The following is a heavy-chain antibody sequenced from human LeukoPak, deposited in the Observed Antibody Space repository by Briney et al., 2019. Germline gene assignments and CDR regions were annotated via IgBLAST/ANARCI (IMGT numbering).Heavy chain of an antibody. CDR1: GGSISSYY. CDR3: ARDKGYFDWLLARYYYYGMDV. J-gene: IGHJ6*04. Sequence: SETLSLTCTVSGGSISSYYWSWIRQPPGKGLEWIGYIYYSGSTNYNPSLKSRVTISVDTSKNQFSLKLSPVTAADTAVYYCARDKGYFDWLLARYYYYGMDVWGKGTTVTVSS. D-gene: IGHD3-9*01. V-gene: IGHV4-59*01. CDR2: IYYSGST.